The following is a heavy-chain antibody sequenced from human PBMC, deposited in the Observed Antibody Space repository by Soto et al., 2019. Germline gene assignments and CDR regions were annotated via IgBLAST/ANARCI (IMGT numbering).Heavy chain of an antibody. CDR1: GYTFTSYG. CDR3: SGTTYTLGGVLVVAATPFYKYYHYGMDV. D-gene: IGHD2-15*01. CDR2: ISAYNGNT. Sequence: ASVKVSCKASGYTFTSYGISWVRQAPGQGLEWMGWISAYNGNTNYAQKLQGRVTMTTDTSTSTAYMELRSLRSDDTAVYYCSGTTYTLGGVLVVAATPFYKYYHYGMDVWGQGTTVTVSS. V-gene: IGHV1-18*01. J-gene: IGHJ6*02.